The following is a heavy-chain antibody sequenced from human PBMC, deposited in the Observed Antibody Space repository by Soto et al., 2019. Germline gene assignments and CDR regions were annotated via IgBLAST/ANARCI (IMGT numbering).Heavy chain of an antibody. CDR1: CGAISSYY. J-gene: IGHJ5*02. CDR3: ARTNYYDSSGYYFVWFDP. D-gene: IGHD3-22*01. Sequence: SEALSLTVTVSCGAISSYYWIWIRQPAGKGLDCIVRSYTRGSTNYNPSLKSRVTMSVDTSKNQFSLKLSSVTAADTAVYYCARTNYYDSSGYYFVWFDPWGQGTLVTVSS. CDR2: SYTRGST. V-gene: IGHV4-4*07.